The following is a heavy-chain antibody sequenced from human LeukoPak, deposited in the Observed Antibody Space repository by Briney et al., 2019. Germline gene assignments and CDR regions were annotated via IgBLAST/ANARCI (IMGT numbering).Heavy chain of an antibody. D-gene: IGHD3-16*01. CDR3: AREWGLML. Sequence: ASVKVSCKASGYTFTSYGISWVRQAPGQGLEWMGWINPNSGGTNYAQKFQGRVTMTRDTSISTAYMELSRLRSDDTAVYYCAREWGLMLWGQGTLVTVSS. V-gene: IGHV1-2*02. CDR1: GYTFTSYG. CDR2: INPNSGGT. J-gene: IGHJ4*02.